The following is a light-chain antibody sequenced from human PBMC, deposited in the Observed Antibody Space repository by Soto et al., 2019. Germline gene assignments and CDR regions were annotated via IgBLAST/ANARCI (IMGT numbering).Light chain of an antibody. CDR3: QQYENLPT. V-gene: IGKV1-33*01. CDR2: GAS. Sequence: DIQMTQSPSSLSASVGDRVTITCRASQNIGSYLNWYQQERGNAPKLLIYGASTLQSGVPSRFRGSGSGTDFTFTISRLQPEDIATYYCQQYENLPTFGQGTRLEIK. J-gene: IGKJ5*01. CDR1: QNIGSY.